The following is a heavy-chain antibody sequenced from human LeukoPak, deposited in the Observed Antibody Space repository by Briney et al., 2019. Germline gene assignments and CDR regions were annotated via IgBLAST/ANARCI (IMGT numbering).Heavy chain of an antibody. D-gene: IGHD6-19*01. V-gene: IGHV3-30*04. Sequence: GGSLRLSCAASGFTFSSYAMHWVRQAPGKGLEWVAVISYDGSNKYYADSVKGRFTISRDNSKNTLYLQMTSLRAEDTAVYYCARNHQQWLVFDYWGQGTLVTVSS. CDR2: ISYDGSNK. CDR1: GFTFSSYA. J-gene: IGHJ4*02. CDR3: ARNHQQWLVFDY.